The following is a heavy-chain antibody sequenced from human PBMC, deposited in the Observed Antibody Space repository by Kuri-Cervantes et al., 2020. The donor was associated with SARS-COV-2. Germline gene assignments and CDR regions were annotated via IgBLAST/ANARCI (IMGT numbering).Heavy chain of an antibody. Sequence: GGSLRLSCAASGFTFSSYAMSWVRQAPGKGLEWVSYISSSGSTIYYADSVKDRFTISRDNAKNSLYLQMNSLRAEDTAVYYCARAPGGSYRPDAFDIWGQGTMVTVSS. CDR3: ARAPGGSYRPDAFDI. CDR2: ISSSGSTI. V-gene: IGHV3-48*04. D-gene: IGHD1-26*01. J-gene: IGHJ3*02. CDR1: GFTFSSYA.